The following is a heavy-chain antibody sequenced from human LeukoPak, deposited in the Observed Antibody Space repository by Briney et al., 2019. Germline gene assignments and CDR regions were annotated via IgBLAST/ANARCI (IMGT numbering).Heavy chain of an antibody. D-gene: IGHD6-13*01. CDR1: GSSVSGYY. CDR3: AIDAYSRSYYWFDP. J-gene: IGHJ5*02. CDR2: IYSSGST. V-gene: IGHV4-4*07. Sequence: SETLSLTCTVSGSSVSGYYWSWIRQPAGEGLEWIGRIYSSGSTSYNPSLQSRVTISVDKSKNQFSLKLTSVTAADTTVYYCAIDAYSRSYYWFDPWGQEPWSPSPQ.